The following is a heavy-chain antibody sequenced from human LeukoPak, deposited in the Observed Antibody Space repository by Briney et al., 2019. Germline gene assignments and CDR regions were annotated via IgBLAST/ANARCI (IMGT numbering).Heavy chain of an antibody. Sequence: GGSLRLSCAASGFTFSSSWMTWVRQAPGKGLEWVASIREDGSEKTSVDSVKGRFTISRDNAKNSLYLQMDSLRAEDTAVYYCARAHANIVATITYYYYMDVWGKGTTVTVSS. D-gene: IGHD5-12*01. V-gene: IGHV3-7*01. J-gene: IGHJ6*03. CDR1: GFTFSSSW. CDR2: IREDGSEK. CDR3: ARAHANIVATITYYYYMDV.